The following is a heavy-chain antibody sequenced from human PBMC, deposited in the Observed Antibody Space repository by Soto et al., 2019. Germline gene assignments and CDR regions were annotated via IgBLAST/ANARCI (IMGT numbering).Heavy chain of an antibody. CDR2: ISAYNGNT. J-gene: IGHJ6*02. CDR3: ARDFGYYYDSSGYYYYYYGMDV. D-gene: IGHD3-22*01. V-gene: IGHV1-18*01. Sequence: ASVKVSCKASGYTFTSYGISWVRQAPGQGLEWMGWISAYNGNTNYAQKPQGRVTMTTDTSTSTAYMELRSLRSDDTAVYYCARDFGYYYDSSGYYYYYYGMDVWGQGTTVTVSS. CDR1: GYTFTSYG.